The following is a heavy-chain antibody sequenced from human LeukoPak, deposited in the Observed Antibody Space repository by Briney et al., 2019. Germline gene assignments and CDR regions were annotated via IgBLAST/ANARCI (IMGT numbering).Heavy chain of an antibody. CDR1: GFTFSSYA. CDR2: ISYDGSNK. CDR3: ARDLGASPRGWGFGELSNY. Sequence: GGSLRLSCAASGFTFSSYAMHWVRQAPGKGLEWVAVISYDGSNKYYADSVKGRFTISRDNSKNTLYLQMNSLRAEDTAVYYCARDLGASPRGWGFGELSNYWGQGTLVTVSS. D-gene: IGHD3-10*01. V-gene: IGHV3-30-3*01. J-gene: IGHJ4*02.